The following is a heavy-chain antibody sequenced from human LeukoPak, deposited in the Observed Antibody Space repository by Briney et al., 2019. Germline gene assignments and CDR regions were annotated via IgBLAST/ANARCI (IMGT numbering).Heavy chain of an antibody. CDR2: INTNTGNP. CDR3: ARERRSSSPGEQQLVRAFDI. CDR1: GYTFTSYA. D-gene: IGHD6-13*01. J-gene: IGHJ3*02. Sequence: ASVNVSFTASGYTFTSYAMNWVRQAPGQGLDWMGWINTNTGNPTYAQGFTGRFVFSLDTSVSTAYLQISSLKAEDTAMYYCARERRSSSPGEQQLVRAFDIWGQGTMVTVSS. V-gene: IGHV7-4-1*02.